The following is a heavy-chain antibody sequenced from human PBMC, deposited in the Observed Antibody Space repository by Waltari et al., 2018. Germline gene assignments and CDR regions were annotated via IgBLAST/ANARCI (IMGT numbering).Heavy chain of an antibody. CDR3: VRDGPDYGDYLRHFDY. V-gene: IGHV4-38-2*02. D-gene: IGHD4-17*01. Sequence: QVQLQESGPGLVKPSETLSLTCTVSGYSISSGYYWGWIRQPPGKGLEWIGSIYHSGSTYYNPSLKSRVTISVDTSKNQFSLKLSSVTAADTAVYYCVRDGPDYGDYLRHFDYWGQGTLVTVSS. CDR1: GYSISSGYY. J-gene: IGHJ4*02. CDR2: IYHSGST.